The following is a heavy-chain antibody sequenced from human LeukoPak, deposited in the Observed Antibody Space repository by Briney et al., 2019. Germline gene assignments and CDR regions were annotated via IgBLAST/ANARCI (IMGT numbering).Heavy chain of an antibody. CDR3: ARAAAVFRSMDV. V-gene: IGHV1-18*01. CDR2: ISAYNGNT. D-gene: IGHD6-13*01. Sequence: LXWMGWISAYNGNTNYAQKLQGRVTMTTDTSTSTAYMELRSLRSDDTAVYYCARAAAVFRSMDVWGQGTTVTVSS. J-gene: IGHJ6*02.